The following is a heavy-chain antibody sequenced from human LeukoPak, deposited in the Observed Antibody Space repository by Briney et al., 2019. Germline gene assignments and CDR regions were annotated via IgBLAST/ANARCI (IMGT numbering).Heavy chain of an antibody. CDR1: GGSISSYY. J-gene: IGHJ5*02. V-gene: IGHV4-59*01. D-gene: IGHD1-26*01. Sequence: TSETLSLTCTVSGGSISSYYWSWIRQPPGKGLEWIGYIYYSGSTNYNPSLKSRVTISVDTSKNQFSLKLSSVTAADTAVYYCARRRVGANYNWFDPWGQGTLVTVSS. CDR3: ARRRVGANYNWFDP. CDR2: IYYSGST.